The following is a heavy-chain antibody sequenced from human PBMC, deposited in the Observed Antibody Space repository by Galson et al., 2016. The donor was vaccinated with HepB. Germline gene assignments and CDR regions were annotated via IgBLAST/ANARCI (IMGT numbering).Heavy chain of an antibody. J-gene: IGHJ3*02. CDR3: ARDGIALFVCEI. CDR1: GGSVSSGEHY. V-gene: IGHV4-30-4*01. CDR2: IYNSGST. Sequence: LSLTCTVSGGSVSSGEHYWSWIRQPPGKGLEWIGYIYNSGSTGYNPSPESRVSISVDTSKNQFSLRLTSVTAADTAVYYCARDGIALFVCEIWGQGTMVTVSS. D-gene: IGHD2-21*01.